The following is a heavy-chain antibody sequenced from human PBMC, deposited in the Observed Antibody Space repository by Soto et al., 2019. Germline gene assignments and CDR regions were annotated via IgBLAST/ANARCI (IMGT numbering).Heavy chain of an antibody. V-gene: IGHV4-39*01. CDR1: GGSISSSSYY. CDR2: IYYSGST. D-gene: IGHD1-26*01. J-gene: IGHJ6*02. Sequence: SETLSLTCTVSGGSISSSSYYWGWIRQPPGKGLEWIGSIYYSGSTYYNPSLKSRVTISVDTSKNQFSLKLSSVTAADTAVYYCARLNLRIVGATNYYYGMDVWGQGTMVTVSS. CDR3: ARLNLRIVGATNYYYGMDV.